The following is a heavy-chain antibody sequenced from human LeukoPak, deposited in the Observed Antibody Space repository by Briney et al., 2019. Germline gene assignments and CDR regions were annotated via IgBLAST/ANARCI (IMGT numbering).Heavy chain of an antibody. CDR2: IYYSGST. V-gene: IGHV4-59*01. Sequence: SETLSLTCTVSGGSISSYYWSWIRQPPGKGLEWIGYIYYSGSTNYNPSLKSRVTISVDTSKNQFSLKLSSVTAADTAVYYCARDPGDYFDYWGQGTLVTVSS. D-gene: IGHD4-17*01. CDR3: ARDPGDYFDY. CDR1: GGSISSYY. J-gene: IGHJ4*02.